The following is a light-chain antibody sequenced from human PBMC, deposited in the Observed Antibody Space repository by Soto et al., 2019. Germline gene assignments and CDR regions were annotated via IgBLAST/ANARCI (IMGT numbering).Light chain of an antibody. J-gene: IGKJ5*01. CDR2: AAS. CDR1: QSISSY. Sequence: DIQMTQSPSSLSASVGDRFTITCLASQSISSYLNWYQQKPGKAPKLLIYAASSLQSGVPSRFSGSGSGTDFTLTINSLHPEDFATYYCQQSYSTPITFGQGTRLEIK. V-gene: IGKV1-39*01. CDR3: QQSYSTPIT.